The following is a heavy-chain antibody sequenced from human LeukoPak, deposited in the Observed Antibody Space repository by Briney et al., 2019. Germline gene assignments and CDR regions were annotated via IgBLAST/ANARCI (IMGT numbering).Heavy chain of an antibody. Sequence: PGGSLRLSCAASGFTFSSYSMNWVRQAPGKGLEWVSSISSSSSYIYYADSVKGRFTISRDNAKNSLYLQMNSLRAEDTAVYYCARSSYAQLWFGELSWFDPWGQGTLVTVSS. CDR2: ISSSSSYI. D-gene: IGHD3-10*01. CDR1: GFTFSSYS. CDR3: ARSSYAQLWFGELSWFDP. J-gene: IGHJ5*02. V-gene: IGHV3-21*01.